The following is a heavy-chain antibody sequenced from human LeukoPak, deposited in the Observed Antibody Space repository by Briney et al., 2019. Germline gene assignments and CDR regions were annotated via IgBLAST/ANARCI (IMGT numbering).Heavy chain of an antibody. CDR3: AREKGFGENYYYYGMDV. CDR1: GGTFSSYA. D-gene: IGHD3-10*01. Sequence: GASVKVSCKASGGTFSSYAISWVRQAPGQGLEWMGWIIPIFGTANYAQKFQGRVTITADESTSTACMELSSLRSEDTAVYYCAREKGFGENYYYYGMDVWGKGTTVTVSS. J-gene: IGHJ6*04. CDR2: IIPIFGTA. V-gene: IGHV1-69*13.